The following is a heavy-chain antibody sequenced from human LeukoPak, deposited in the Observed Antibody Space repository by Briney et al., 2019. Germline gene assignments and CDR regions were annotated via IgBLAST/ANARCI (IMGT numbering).Heavy chain of an antibody. V-gene: IGHV4-59*01. D-gene: IGHD5-12*01. CDR2: ISYSGNT. Sequence: PSETLSLTCAVSGGSISGDFWYWIRQPPGKGLEWIGYISYSGNTNYNPSLKSRFTMSVDTSKSQFSLKLSSVTTADTAVYYCARGATYYYYMDVWGKGTTVTVSS. CDR3: ARGATYYYYMDV. J-gene: IGHJ6*03. CDR1: GGSISGDF.